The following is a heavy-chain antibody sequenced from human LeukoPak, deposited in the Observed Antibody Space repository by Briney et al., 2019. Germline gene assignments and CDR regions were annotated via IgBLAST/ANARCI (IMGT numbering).Heavy chain of an antibody. CDR3: AKEPSGSYSFQH. Sequence: PGGSLRLSCAASGFIFSNYGIHWVRQAPGKGLEWVAVIWYDGRNKYYAGSVKGRFTISRDSSKNTVYLQMSSLRADDTAVYYCAKEPSGSYSFQHWGQGTLVTVSS. D-gene: IGHD1-26*01. CDR2: IWYDGRNK. J-gene: IGHJ1*01. V-gene: IGHV3-33*06. CDR1: GFIFSNYG.